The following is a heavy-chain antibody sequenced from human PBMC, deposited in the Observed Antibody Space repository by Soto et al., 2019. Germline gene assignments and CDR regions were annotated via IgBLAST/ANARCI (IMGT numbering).Heavy chain of an antibody. V-gene: IGHV4-59*01. CDR1: GGSISSYY. J-gene: IGHJ6*02. CDR2: IYYSGST. CDR3: ASHDYGDYYYYGMDV. D-gene: IGHD4-17*01. Sequence: QVQLQESGPGLVKPSETLSLTCTVSGGSISSYYWSWIRQPPGKGLGWIGYIYYSGSTNYNPSLKSRVTISVDTSKNQFSLKLSSVTAADTAVYYCASHDYGDYYYYGMDVWGQGTTVTVSS.